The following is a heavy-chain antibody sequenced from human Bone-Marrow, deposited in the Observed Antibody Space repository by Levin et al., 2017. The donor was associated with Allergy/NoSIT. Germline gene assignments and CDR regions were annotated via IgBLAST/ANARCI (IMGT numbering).Heavy chain of an antibody. Sequence: PGGSLRLSCAASGFTFSSYDMTWVRQAPGKGLASVSAITSSGGNTYYAGSVKGRFTISRDNSKNTLYLQMNSLRADDTAVYYCAKLTTVGATRDFDYWGQGTVVTVSS. CDR2: ITSSGGNT. J-gene: IGHJ4*02. D-gene: IGHD1-26*01. CDR1: GFTFSSYD. CDR3: AKLTTVGATRDFDY. V-gene: IGHV3-23*01.